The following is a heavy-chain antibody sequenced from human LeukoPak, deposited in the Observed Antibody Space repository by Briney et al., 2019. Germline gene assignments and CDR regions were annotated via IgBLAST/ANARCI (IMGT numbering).Heavy chain of an antibody. D-gene: IGHD6-19*01. CDR1: GFTFSSYA. CDR3: AREESSGREDY. Sequence: GGSLRLSCAASGFTFSSYAMSWVRQAPGKGLEWVSSISSSSSYIYYADSVKGRFTISRDNAKNSLYLQMNSLRAEDTAVYYCAREESSGREDYWGQGTLVTVSS. V-gene: IGHV3-21*01. J-gene: IGHJ4*02. CDR2: ISSSSSYI.